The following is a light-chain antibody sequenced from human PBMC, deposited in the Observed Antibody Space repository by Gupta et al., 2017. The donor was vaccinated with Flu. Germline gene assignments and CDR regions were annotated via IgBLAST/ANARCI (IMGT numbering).Light chain of an antibody. V-gene: IGLV1-44*01. Sequence: QSVLTQPPSASGTPGQRVTISCSGSSSNIGRNTVNWYQQVPGMAPRVLIYKNSGRPPGVPDRFSGSKSGTSASLAISRLQAEDEADYYCAAWDDSLNEVFGTGTKVTVL. CDR3: AAWDDSLNEV. CDR1: SSNIGRNT. J-gene: IGLJ1*01. CDR2: KNS.